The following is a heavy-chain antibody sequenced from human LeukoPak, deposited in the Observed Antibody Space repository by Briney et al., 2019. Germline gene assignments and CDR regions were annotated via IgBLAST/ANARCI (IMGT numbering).Heavy chain of an antibody. CDR2: IIPIFGIA. CDR1: GGTFSSYA. V-gene: IGHV1-69*04. Sequence: SVKVSCKASGGTFSSYAISWVRQAPGQGLEWMGRIIPIFGIANYAQKFQGRVTITADKSTSTAYMELSSLRSEDTAVYYCASLTRPWGYFYGMDVWGQGTTVTVSS. CDR3: ASLTRPWGYFYGMDV. J-gene: IGHJ6*02. D-gene: IGHD3-16*01.